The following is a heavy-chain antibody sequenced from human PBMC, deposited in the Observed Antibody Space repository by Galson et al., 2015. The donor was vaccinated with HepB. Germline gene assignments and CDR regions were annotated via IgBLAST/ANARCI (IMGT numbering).Heavy chain of an antibody. CDR1: GGSFSGYY. CDR2: INHSGST. V-gene: IGHV4-34*01. CDR3: ARLAGRSDY. J-gene: IGHJ4*02. D-gene: IGHD6-19*01. Sequence: SETLSLTCAVYGGSFSGYYWSWIRQPPGKGLEWIGEINHSGSTNYNPSLKSRVTISVDTSKNQFSLKLSSVTAADTAVYYCARLAGRSDYWGQGTLVTVSS.